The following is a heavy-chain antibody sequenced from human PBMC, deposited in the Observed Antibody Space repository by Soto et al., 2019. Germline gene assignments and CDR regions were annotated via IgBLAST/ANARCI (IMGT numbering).Heavy chain of an antibody. CDR1: GGTFSSYA. J-gene: IGHJ5*02. D-gene: IGHD3-9*01. CDR2: IIPIFGTA. V-gene: IGHV1-69*01. CDR3: ARGAPGYPNWFDH. Sequence: QVQLVQSGAEVKKPGSSVKVSCKSSGGTFSSYAISWVRQAPGQGLEWMGGIIPIFGTANYAQKFQGRATITADEATSTAYMELSSLRSEDTAVYYCARGAPGYPNWFDHWCQGTLVTVSS.